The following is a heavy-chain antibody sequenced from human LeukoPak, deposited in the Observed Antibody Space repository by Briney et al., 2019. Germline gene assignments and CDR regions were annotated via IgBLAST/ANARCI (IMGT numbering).Heavy chain of an antibody. CDR2: ISSSASTV. Sequence: GGSLRLSCAASGFTFSSYEMNWVRQAPGKGLEWVSYISSSASTVYYAASVKGRFTISRDNAKNSLYLQMNSLRAEDTAVYYCARGPDAFDIWGQGTMVTVSS. CDR1: GFTFSSYE. J-gene: IGHJ3*02. CDR3: ARGPDAFDI. V-gene: IGHV3-48*03.